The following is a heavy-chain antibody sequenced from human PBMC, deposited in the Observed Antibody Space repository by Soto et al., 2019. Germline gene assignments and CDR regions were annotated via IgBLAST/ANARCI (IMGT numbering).Heavy chain of an antibody. J-gene: IGHJ4*02. V-gene: IGHV3-30*03. CDR3: ARDRYAAATATFLDH. CDR1: GFIFSSYG. D-gene: IGHD2-15*01. Sequence: GGSLRLSCAASGFIFSSYGMHWVRQAPGKGLEWVAVISYDGSNKYYADSVKGRFTISRDNSKNTLYLQMNSLKPDDTAVYYCARDRYAAATATFLDHWGQGALVTVSS. CDR2: ISYDGSNK.